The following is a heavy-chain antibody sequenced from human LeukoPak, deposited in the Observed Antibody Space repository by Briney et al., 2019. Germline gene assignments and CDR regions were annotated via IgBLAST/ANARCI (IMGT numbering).Heavy chain of an antibody. J-gene: IGHJ4*02. Sequence: SETLSLTCAVSGGSISSNNWWRWVRQPPGKGLEWIGEIYHSGSANYHPSLKSRVTILVDKAKNQLSLKLSCVTAADTAVYYCARDVGARLPGYWGQGTLVTVSS. CDR2: IYHSGSA. V-gene: IGHV4-4*02. CDR3: ARDVGARLPGY. CDR1: GGSISSNNW. D-gene: IGHD6-6*01.